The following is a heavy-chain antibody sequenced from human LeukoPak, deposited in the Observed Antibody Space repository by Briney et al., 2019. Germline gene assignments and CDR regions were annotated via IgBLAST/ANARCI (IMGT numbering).Heavy chain of an antibody. J-gene: IGHJ6*03. CDR2: INHSGGT. D-gene: IGHD2-21*01. CDR1: GGSFSGYY. Sequence: KPSETLSLTCAVYGGSFSGYYWSWIRQPPGKGLEWIGEINHSGGTNYNPSLKSRVTISVDTSKNQFSLKLSSVTAADTAVYYCAREHGYYYMDVWGKGTTVTVSS. V-gene: IGHV4-34*01. CDR3: AREHGYYYMDV.